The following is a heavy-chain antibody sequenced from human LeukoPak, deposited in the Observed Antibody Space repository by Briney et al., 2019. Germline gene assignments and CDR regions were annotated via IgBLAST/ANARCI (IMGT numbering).Heavy chain of an antibody. CDR2: INPSGGST. Sequence: ASVKVSCKASGYTFTSYYMHWVRQAPGQGLEWMGIINPSGGSTSYAQKLQGRVTMTRDTSTSTVYMELSSLRSEDTAVYYCARAVRSKGSSSWTGNGRDYWGQGTLVTVSS. CDR1: GYTFTSYY. V-gene: IGHV1-46*01. CDR3: ARAVRSKGSSSWTGNGRDY. J-gene: IGHJ4*02. D-gene: IGHD6-13*01.